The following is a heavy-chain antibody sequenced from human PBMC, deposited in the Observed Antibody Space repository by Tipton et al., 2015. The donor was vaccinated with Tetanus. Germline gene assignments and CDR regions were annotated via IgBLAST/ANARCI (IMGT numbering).Heavy chain of an antibody. CDR2: ISNGNT. V-gene: IGHV4-4*07. CDR1: RGPISSYY. J-gene: IGHJ3*02. CDR3: AREDYFDISAFDI. D-gene: IGHD2/OR15-2a*01. Sequence: TLSLTCTVSRGPISSYYWSWIRQPAGKGLEWVGHISNGNTDYSASLKSRVTLSVDLSKNQISMRLTSVTAADTAVYYCAREDYFDISAFDIWGQGTMVTVSS.